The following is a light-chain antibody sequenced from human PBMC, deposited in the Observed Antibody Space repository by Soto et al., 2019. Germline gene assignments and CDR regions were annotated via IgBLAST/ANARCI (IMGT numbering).Light chain of an antibody. Sequence: QSVLTQPPSVSGAPGQRVTISCTGGSSNIGTGYDVHWYKQLPGTAPKLLIYANINRPSGVPDRCSGSKSGTSASLAITGLQAEDEADYYCQTYDSSLSGYVFGTGTKVTLL. CDR1: SSNIGTGYD. J-gene: IGLJ1*01. CDR2: ANI. CDR3: QTYDSSLSGYV. V-gene: IGLV1-40*01.